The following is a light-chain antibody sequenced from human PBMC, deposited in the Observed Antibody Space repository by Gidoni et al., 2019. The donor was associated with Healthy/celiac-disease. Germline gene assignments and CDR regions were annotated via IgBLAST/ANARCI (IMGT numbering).Light chain of an antibody. V-gene: IGKV1-39*01. CDR3: QQSYSTLL. Sequence: DIQMTQSPSSLSASVGDRVTITCRASQSISSYLNWYQQKPGKAPKLLIYAASSLQSGVPSRFSGSGSGTDFTLTISSLQPEDFATYYCQQSYSTLLFXPXTKVDIE. CDR1: QSISSY. J-gene: IGKJ3*01. CDR2: AAS.